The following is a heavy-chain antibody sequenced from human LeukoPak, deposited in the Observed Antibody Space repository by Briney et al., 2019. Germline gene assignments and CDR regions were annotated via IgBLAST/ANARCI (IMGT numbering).Heavy chain of an antibody. J-gene: IGHJ4*02. CDR2: IYPGDSDT. CDR1: GYSFTSYW. V-gene: IGHV5-51*01. Sequence: GESLKISCKGSGYSFTSYWIGWVRQVPGKGLEWMGIIYPGDSDTRYSPSFQGQVTISADKSISTAYLQWSSLKASDTAMYYCARQDYYDSSGYPFDYWGQGTLVTVSS. CDR3: ARQDYYDSSGYPFDY. D-gene: IGHD3-22*01.